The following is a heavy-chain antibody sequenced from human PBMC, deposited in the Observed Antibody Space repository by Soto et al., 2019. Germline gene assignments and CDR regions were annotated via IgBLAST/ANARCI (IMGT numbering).Heavy chain of an antibody. V-gene: IGHV1-2*02. CDR1: EYTFTDYC. CDR3: VRDHSPMTSGRAGRDWFDP. J-gene: IGHJ5*02. CDR2: VNVDSGAT. D-gene: IGHD3-10*01. Sequence: QVHLVQSGTEVKMPGASVKVSCKASEYTFTDYCLHWVRQAPGQKFEWVGWVNVDSGATNYGHNFHGRVAMTRDTSISTAYMELNGLTSDDTGIYYCVRDHSPMTSGRAGRDWFDPWCQGTLVIVSS.